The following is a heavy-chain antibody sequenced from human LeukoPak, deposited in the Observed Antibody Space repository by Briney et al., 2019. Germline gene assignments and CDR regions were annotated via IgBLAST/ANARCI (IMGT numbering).Heavy chain of an antibody. J-gene: IGHJ4*02. Sequence: ASVKVSCKASGYTFTSYGISWVRQAPGQGLEWMGWISAYNGNTNYAQKLQGRVTMTTDTSTSTAYMELRSLRSDDTAVYYCARVSITTFGVVTQIDYWGQGTLVTVSS. CDR1: GYTFTSYG. V-gene: IGHV1-18*01. D-gene: IGHD3-3*01. CDR2: ISAYNGNT. CDR3: ARVSITTFGVVTQIDY.